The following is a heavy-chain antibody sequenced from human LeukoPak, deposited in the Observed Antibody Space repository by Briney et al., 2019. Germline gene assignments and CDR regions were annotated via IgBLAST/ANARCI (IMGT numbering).Heavy chain of an antibody. V-gene: IGHV1-58*01. Sequence: ASVKVSCKASGFILSRSAVQWVRQARGQRLEWIGWIVVGSGNTNYAQKFQERVTMTRDMSTGTAYMELSSLRSEDTAVYYCAAGNYYDSSGYYPYAFDIWGQGTMVTVSS. CDR3: AAGNYYDSSGYYPYAFDI. J-gene: IGHJ3*02. D-gene: IGHD3-22*01. CDR2: IVVGSGNT. CDR1: GFILSRSA.